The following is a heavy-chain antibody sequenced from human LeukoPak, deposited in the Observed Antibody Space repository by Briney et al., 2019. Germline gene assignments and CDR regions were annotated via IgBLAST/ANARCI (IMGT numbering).Heavy chain of an antibody. Sequence: GGSLRLSCAASGFTFSSYAMSWVRQAPGKGLEWVSAISGSGGSTYYADSVKGRFTISRDNSKNTLYLQMSSLRAEDTAVYYCAKSAYPGYSSGWYSGYFDYWGQGTLVTVSS. CDR3: AKSAYPGYSSGWYSGYFDY. D-gene: IGHD6-19*01. J-gene: IGHJ4*02. CDR2: ISGSGGST. V-gene: IGHV3-23*01. CDR1: GFTFSSYA.